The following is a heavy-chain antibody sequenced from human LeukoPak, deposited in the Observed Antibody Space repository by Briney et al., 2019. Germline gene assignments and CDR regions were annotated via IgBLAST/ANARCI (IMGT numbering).Heavy chain of an antibody. V-gene: IGHV1-2*02. CDR3: ATLTTVTTGGFDY. J-gene: IGHJ4*02. Sequence: ASVKVSCKASGYTFTGYYIHWVRQAPGQGLEWMGWINPNSGGTNYAQKFQGRVTMTRDTSISTAYMELSRLRSDDTAVYYCATLTTVTTGGFDYWGQGTLVTVSS. CDR1: GYTFTGYY. CDR2: INPNSGGT. D-gene: IGHD4-11*01.